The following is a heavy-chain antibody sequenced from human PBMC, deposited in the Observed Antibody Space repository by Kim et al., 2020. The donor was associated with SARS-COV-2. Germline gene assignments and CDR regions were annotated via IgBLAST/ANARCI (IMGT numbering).Heavy chain of an antibody. CDR1: GGSFSGYY. V-gene: IGHV4-34*01. D-gene: IGHD3-10*01. J-gene: IGHJ5*02. Sequence: SETLSLTCAVYGGSFSGYYWSWIRQPPGKGLEWIGEINHSGSTNYNPSLKSRVTISVDTSKNQFSLKLSSVTAADTAVYYCARAITTYYYGSGSYRSNSFDPWGQGTLVTVSS. CDR3: ARAITTYYYGSGSYRSNSFDP. CDR2: INHSGST.